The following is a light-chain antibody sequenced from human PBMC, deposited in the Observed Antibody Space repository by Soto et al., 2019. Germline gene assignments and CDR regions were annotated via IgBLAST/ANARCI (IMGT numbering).Light chain of an antibody. V-gene: IGKV1-5*01. CDR3: QQYNSWT. CDR1: QSISSW. Sequence: DIQMTQSPSTLSASVGDRVTITCRASQSISSWLAWYQQKPGKAPKLLIYDASSLESGVPSRFSGSGSGTEFTLTISSMQPDDFATYYCQQYNSWTFGQGTKGDIK. CDR2: DAS. J-gene: IGKJ1*01.